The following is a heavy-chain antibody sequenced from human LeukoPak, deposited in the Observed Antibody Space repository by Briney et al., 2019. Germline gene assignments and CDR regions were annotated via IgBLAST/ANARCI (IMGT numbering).Heavy chain of an antibody. Sequence: GGSLRLSCAASGFTVSSSYMSWVRQAPGKGLEWVSVIYSGGSTYYADSVKGRFTISRDNSKNTLYLQMNSLRAEDTAVYYCARDAGIAVAGPLETWGQGTLVTVSS. D-gene: IGHD6-19*01. CDR2: IYSGGST. CDR3: ARDAGIAVAGPLET. J-gene: IGHJ4*02. CDR1: GFTVSSSY. V-gene: IGHV3-66*01.